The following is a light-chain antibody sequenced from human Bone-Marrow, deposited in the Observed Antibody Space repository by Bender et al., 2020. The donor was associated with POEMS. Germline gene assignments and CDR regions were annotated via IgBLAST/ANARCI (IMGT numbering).Light chain of an antibody. Sequence: SYELTQPPSVSVSPGQTASITCSGDKLGDKYVCWYQQKPGQSPVPVIYQDTKRPSGIPERFSASNSGSTATLTISGTQAMDGADFYCQAWDSATASVVFGGGTKLTVL. V-gene: IGLV3-1*01. CDR1: KLGDKY. CDR3: QAWDSATASVV. CDR2: QDT. J-gene: IGLJ2*01.